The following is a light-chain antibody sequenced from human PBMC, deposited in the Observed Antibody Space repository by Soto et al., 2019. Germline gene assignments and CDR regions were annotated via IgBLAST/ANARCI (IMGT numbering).Light chain of an antibody. J-gene: IGKJ1*01. Sequence: EIVITQSPATLSVSPGERATLSCRASQSVSSNLAWYQQKPGQAPRLLIYGASTRVTGIPARFSGSGSGTEFTLTISSLQSEDFAVYYCQQYNNWPPWTFGQGTKVDI. CDR3: QQYNNWPPWT. CDR2: GAS. CDR1: QSVSSN. V-gene: IGKV3-15*01.